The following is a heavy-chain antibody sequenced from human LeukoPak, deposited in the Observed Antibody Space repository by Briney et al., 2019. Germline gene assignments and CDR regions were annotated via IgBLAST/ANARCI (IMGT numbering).Heavy chain of an antibody. CDR1: GGSFSGYY. CDR3: ARDYVWGSYRSNPFDY. CDR2: INHSGST. Sequence: SETLSLTCAVYGGSFSGYYWSWIRQPPGKGLEWIGEINHSGSTNYNPSLKSRVTISVDTSKNQISLKLSSVTAADTAVYYCARDYVWGSYRSNPFDYWGQGTLVTVSS. J-gene: IGHJ4*02. V-gene: IGHV4-34*01. D-gene: IGHD3-16*02.